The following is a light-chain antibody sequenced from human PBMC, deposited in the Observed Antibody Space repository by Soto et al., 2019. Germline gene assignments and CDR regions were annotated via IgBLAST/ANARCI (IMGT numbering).Light chain of an antibody. CDR3: QQTYRKWT. Sequence: DIQMTQSPSSLSASVGDRVTITCRASQSISSFLNWYQQKPGKVPKVMLYDASTLQSGVPSRFSGSGSGTDFTLTSSSLQPEDFAIYYCQQTYRKWTFGQGTEVEIK. V-gene: IGKV1-39*01. CDR1: QSISSF. CDR2: DAS. J-gene: IGKJ1*01.